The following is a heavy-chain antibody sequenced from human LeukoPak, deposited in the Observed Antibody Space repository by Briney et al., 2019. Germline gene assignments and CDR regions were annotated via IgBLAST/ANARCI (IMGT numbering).Heavy chain of an antibody. CDR3: AKDTGDGYNWVEFYYFDY. D-gene: IGHD5-24*01. CDR2: IKSKTDGGTT. V-gene: IGHV3-15*01. J-gene: IGHJ4*02. Sequence: GGSLRLSCAASGFTFSNAWMSWVRQAPGKGLEWVGRIKSKTDGGTTDYAAPVKGRFTISRDDSKNTLYLQMNSLRAEDTAVYYCAKDTGDGYNWVEFYYFDYWGQGTLVTVSS. CDR1: GFTFSNAW.